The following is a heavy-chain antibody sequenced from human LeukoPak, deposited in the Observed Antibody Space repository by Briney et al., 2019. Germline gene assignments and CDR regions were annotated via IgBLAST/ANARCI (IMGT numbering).Heavy chain of an antibody. CDR3: ARNLVPAAILDAFDI. V-gene: IGHV1-2*06. J-gene: IGHJ3*02. CDR1: EYTFTDYY. D-gene: IGHD2-2*01. Sequence: APVKVSCKASEYTFTDYYMHWVRQAPGQGLEWMGRIDPNSGGTSYAQKFQGRVTMTRDTSISTAYMELSRLRSDDTAVYYCARNLVPAAILDAFDIWGQGTMVTVSS. CDR2: IDPNSGGT.